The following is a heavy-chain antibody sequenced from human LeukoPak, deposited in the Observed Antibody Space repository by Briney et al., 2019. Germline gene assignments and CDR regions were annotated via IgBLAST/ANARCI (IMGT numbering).Heavy chain of an antibody. CDR2: ISGSSRTI. J-gene: IGHJ6*02. CDR3: AIRGYYDTTYAYDYHAMDV. V-gene: IGHV3-48*02. CDR1: GINFSGYS. Sequence: GGSLRLSCAASGINFSGYSMHWVRQAPGKGLEWVSYISGSSRTIYYADSVKGRFTISRDNAKNSLHLQINSLRDEDAAVYYCAIRGYYDTTYAYDYHAMDVWGQGTAVTVSS. D-gene: IGHD3-22*01.